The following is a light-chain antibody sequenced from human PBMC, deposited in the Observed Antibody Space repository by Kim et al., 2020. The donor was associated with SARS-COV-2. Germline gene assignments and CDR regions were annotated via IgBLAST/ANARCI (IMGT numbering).Light chain of an antibody. J-gene: IGKJ2*01. CDR3: QQYGSSPYT. V-gene: IGKV3-20*01. Sequence: LSPGERATLPCRASQSVSRNYFAWYQQKPGQAPRLLVYGASTRPAGIPDRFTGSGSGTDFTLTINRLEPEDFAVYYCQQYGSSPYTFGQGTKLEI. CDR2: GAS. CDR1: QSVSRNY.